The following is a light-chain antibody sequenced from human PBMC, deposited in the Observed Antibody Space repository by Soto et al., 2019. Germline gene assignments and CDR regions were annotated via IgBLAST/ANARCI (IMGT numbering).Light chain of an antibody. J-gene: IGLJ1*01. Sequence: QSVLTQPASVSGSPGQSITISCTGTSSDVGGYNYVSWYQQHPGKAPKFMIYEDTNRPSGVSNRFSGSKSGNTASLTISGLQAEDEADYYCASYTSSGTRVFGTGTKLTVL. CDR1: SSDVGGYNY. CDR2: EDT. V-gene: IGLV2-14*01. CDR3: ASYTSSGTRV.